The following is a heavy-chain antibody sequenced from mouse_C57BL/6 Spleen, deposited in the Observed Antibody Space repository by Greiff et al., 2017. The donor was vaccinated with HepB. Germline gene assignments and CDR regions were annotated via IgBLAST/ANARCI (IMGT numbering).Heavy chain of an antibody. CDR1: GYAFSSSW. CDR2: IYPGDGDT. J-gene: IGHJ3*01. V-gene: IGHV1-82*01. CDR3: ARGRLLPFAY. Sequence: QVQLQQSGPELVKPGASVKISCKASGYAFSSSWMNWVKQRPGKGLEWIGRIYPGDGDTNYNGKFKGKATLTADKSSSTAYMQLSSLTSEDSAVYFCARGRLLPFAYWGQGTLVTVSA. D-gene: IGHD2-3*01.